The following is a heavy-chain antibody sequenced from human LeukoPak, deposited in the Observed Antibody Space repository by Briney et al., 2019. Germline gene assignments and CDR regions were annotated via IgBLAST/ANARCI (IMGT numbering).Heavy chain of an antibody. CDR2: IKQDGSEK. Sequence: GGSLRLSCAASGFTFSNYWMSWVRQAPGKGLEWVANIKQDGSEKYYVDSVKGRFTISRDNAKNSLFLQMNSLRAEDTAVYYCARERVEYSSSSRWFDPWGQGTLVTVSS. CDR3: ARERVEYSSSSRWFDP. D-gene: IGHD6-6*01. J-gene: IGHJ5*02. V-gene: IGHV3-7*01. CDR1: GFTFSNYW.